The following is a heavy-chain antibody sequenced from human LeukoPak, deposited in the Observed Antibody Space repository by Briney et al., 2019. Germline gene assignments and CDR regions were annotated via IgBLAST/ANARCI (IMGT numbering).Heavy chain of an antibody. J-gene: IGHJ4*02. CDR1: GGSISSSSYY. CDR3: ASYTGSSGYYYVYNY. V-gene: IGHV4-39*07. D-gene: IGHD3-22*01. CDR2: IYYSGST. Sequence: PSETLSLTCTVSGGSISSSSYYWGWIRQPPGKGLEWIGSIYYSGSTYYNPSLKSRVTISVDTSKNQFSLKLSSVTAADTAVYYYASYTGSSGYYYVYNYWGQGTLVTVSS.